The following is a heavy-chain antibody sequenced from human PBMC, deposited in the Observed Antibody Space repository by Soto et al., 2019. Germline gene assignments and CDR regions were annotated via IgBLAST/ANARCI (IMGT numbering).Heavy chain of an antibody. V-gene: IGHV3-15*07. CDR2: IKSKTDGGTT. J-gene: IGHJ6*02. CDR3: TTDPQLGNYYYSGMDV. CDR1: GVTFSNAG. Sequence: GGSLRLSCAASGVTFSNAGMNWVRQAPGKGLEWVGRIKSKTDGGTTDYAAPVKGRFTISRDDSKNTLYLQMNSLKTEDTAVYYCTTDPQLGNYYYSGMDVWGQGTTVTVSS. D-gene: IGHD7-27*01.